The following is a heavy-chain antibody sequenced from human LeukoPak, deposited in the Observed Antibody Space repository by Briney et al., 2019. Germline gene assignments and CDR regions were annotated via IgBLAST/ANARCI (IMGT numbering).Heavy chain of an antibody. CDR3: ARDLLTVTTFDY. J-gene: IGHJ4*02. V-gene: IGHV3-23*01. CDR2: LSGGGYAT. CDR1: GFTFTDFA. D-gene: IGHD4-17*01. Sequence: PGGSLRLSCAVSGFTFTDFAVAWVRQAPGKALEWVSSLSGGGYATYYADSVTGRFTISRDSSTNTLFLQMDSLRAEDTAVYYCARDLLTVTTFDYWGQGTLVTVSS.